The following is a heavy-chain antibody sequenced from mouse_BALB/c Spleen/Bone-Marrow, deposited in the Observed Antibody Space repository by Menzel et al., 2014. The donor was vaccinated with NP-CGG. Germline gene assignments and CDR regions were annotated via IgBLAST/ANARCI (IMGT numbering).Heavy chain of an antibody. J-gene: IGHJ3*01. CDR1: GFTFNTYA. Sequence: EVKLVESGGGLVQPKGSLKLSCAASGFTFNTYAMNWVRQAPGKGLEWVARISSKSNNYATYYADSVKDRFTISRDDSQSMLYLQMNNLKTEGTAMYYCVRSDDGWFAYWGQGTLVTVSA. CDR3: VRSDDGWFAY. V-gene: IGHV10-1*02. CDR2: ISSKSNNYAT. D-gene: IGHD2-3*01.